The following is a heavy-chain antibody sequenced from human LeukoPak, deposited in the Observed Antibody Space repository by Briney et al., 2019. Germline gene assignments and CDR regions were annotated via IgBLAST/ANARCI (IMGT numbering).Heavy chain of an antibody. J-gene: IGHJ5*02. V-gene: IGHV4-39*07. CDR1: GGSISSGSYY. CDR2: IFYSGRT. D-gene: IGHD2-15*01. Sequence: SETLSLTCSVSGGSISSGSYYWGWVRQAPGKGLEWIGSIFYSGRTYYNPSLKSRVTISVDTSKNQFSLKLSSVTAADTAVYYCARLSPGGSCYSGCFGFDPWGQGTLVTVSS. CDR3: ARLSPGGSCYSGCFGFDP.